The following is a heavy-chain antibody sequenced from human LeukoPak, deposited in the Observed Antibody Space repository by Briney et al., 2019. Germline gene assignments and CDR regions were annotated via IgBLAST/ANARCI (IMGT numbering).Heavy chain of an antibody. D-gene: IGHD3-22*01. Sequence: GGPLRLSCAASGLTVSSTYMSWVRQAPGKGLEWASILYSDGSTYYADSVMGRFTISRDNSENTLYLQMNSLRAEDTAFYYCTRGRDSSGYQAFDYWGQGTLVTVSS. J-gene: IGHJ4*02. CDR1: GLTVSSTY. CDR3: TRGRDSSGYQAFDY. CDR2: LYSDGST. V-gene: IGHV3-53*01.